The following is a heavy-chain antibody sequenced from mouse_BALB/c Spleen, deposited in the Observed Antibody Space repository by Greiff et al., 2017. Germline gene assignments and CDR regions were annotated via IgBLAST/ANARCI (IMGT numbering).Heavy chain of an antibody. CDR3: ARGGYYYGSSYLYWDFDV. CDR1: GYTFTNYW. CDR2: IYPGGGYT. Sequence: VQLQQSGAELVRPGASVKMSCKAAGYTFTNYWIGWVQQRPGHGLEWIGDIYPGGGYTNYNEKFKGKVTLTADTSSSTAYMQLSSLTSEDSAIYYSARGGYYYGSSYLYWDFDVWGAGTTVTVSS. D-gene: IGHD1-1*01. J-gene: IGHJ1*01. V-gene: IGHV1-63*02.